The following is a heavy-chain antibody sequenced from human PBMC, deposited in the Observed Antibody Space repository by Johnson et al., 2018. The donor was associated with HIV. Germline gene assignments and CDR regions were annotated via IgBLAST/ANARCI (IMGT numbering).Heavy chain of an antibody. Sequence: SLLLSFSSSGFTFDDYTMHWVRQAPGKGLEWVSLISWDGGSTYYADSVKGRFTISRDNSKNSLYLQMNSLRAEDTALYYCARTEYFGWDRSYVFDIWGQGTMVTVSS. V-gene: IGHV3-43*01. D-gene: IGHD3-9*01. CDR2: ISWDGGST. J-gene: IGHJ3*02. CDR3: ARTEYFGWDRSYVFDI. CDR1: GFTFDDYT.